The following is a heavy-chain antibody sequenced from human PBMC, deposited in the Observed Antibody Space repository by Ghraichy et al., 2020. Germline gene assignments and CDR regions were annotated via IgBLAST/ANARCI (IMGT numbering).Heavy chain of an antibody. D-gene: IGHD4-23*01. CDR2: ISSSSSTI. CDR1: GFTFSSYS. CDR3: ARDGVWTTVVLFDY. J-gene: IGHJ4*02. V-gene: IGHV3-48*02. Sequence: LSLTCAASGFTFSSYSMNWVRQAPGKGLEWVSYISSSSSTIYYADSVKGRFTISRDNAKNSLYLQMNSLRDEDTAVYYCARDGVWTTVVLFDYWGQGTLVTVSS.